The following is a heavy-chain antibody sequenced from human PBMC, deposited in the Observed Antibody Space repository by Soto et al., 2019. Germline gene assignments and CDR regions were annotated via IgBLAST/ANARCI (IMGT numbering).Heavy chain of an antibody. J-gene: IGHJ6*02. D-gene: IGHD2-21*02. CDR1: GCSISSGGYY. CDR3: ARESVTYCGGDCPYYGMDV. Sequence: SETLSLTCTVSGCSISSGGYYWSWIRKHPGKGLEWIGYIYYSGSTYYNPSLKSRVTISVDTSKNQFSLKLSSVTAADTAVYYCARESVTYCGGDCPYYGMDVWGQGTTVTVSS. CDR2: IYYSGST. V-gene: IGHV4-31*03.